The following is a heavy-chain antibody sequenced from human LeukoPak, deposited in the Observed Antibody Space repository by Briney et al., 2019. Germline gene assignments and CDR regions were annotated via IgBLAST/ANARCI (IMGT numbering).Heavy chain of an antibody. D-gene: IGHD3-10*01. Sequence: SETLSLTCAVSGGSISSGTYSWSWIRQPPGKGLEWIGYVYHNGNLYYNPSLKSRVTISVDRSKNQFSLNLKFVTAADMAVYYCAREGEPYGFDYWGQGALVTVSS. CDR1: GGSISSGTYS. CDR3: AREGEPYGFDY. CDR2: VYHNGNL. V-gene: IGHV4-30-2*01. J-gene: IGHJ4*02.